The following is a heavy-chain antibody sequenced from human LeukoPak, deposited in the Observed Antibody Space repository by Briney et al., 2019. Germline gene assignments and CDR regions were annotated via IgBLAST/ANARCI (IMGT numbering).Heavy chain of an antibody. Sequence: PGGSLRLSCAASGFTFSTYGMSWVRQTPGRGLEWFTAISGGGGTTYYSDSVKGRFTISRDNSKNTLSLQMNNLRAEDTAVYYCAKDPRESTIATRPHYFDYWGQGTLVTVSS. CDR3: AKDPRESTIATRPHYFDY. J-gene: IGHJ4*02. V-gene: IGHV3-23*01. CDR2: ISGGGGTT. CDR1: GFTFSTYG. D-gene: IGHD6-6*01.